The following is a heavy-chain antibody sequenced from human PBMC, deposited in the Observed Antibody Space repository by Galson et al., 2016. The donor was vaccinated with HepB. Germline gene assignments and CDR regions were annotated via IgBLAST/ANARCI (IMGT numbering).Heavy chain of an antibody. CDR2: ISYDGSNK. V-gene: IGHV3-30-3*01. CDR1: GFTFNTYA. J-gene: IGHJ2*01. CDR3: ARGRVSSFNTYWYFDL. D-gene: IGHD6-13*01. Sequence: SLRLSCAASGFTFNTYAVHWVRQAPGKGLEWVAVISYDGSNKFYGDSVKGRFTISRDNSKNMLYLQMNDVRTEDTVVHFCARGRVSSFNTYWYFDLWGHGTLVTVSS.